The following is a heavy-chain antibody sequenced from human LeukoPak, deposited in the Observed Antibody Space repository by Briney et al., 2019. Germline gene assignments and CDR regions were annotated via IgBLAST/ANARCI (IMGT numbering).Heavy chain of an antibody. D-gene: IGHD3-3*01. CDR1: GFTFSSYS. Sequence: GGSLRLSCAASGFTFSSYSMNWVRQAPGKGLEWVSSISSSSSYIYYADSVKGRFTISRDNATNSLYLQMNSLRAEDTAVYYCARDLGGVTIFGVAPWGQGTLVTVSS. V-gene: IGHV3-21*01. J-gene: IGHJ5*02. CDR3: ARDLGGVTIFGVAP. CDR2: ISSSSSYI.